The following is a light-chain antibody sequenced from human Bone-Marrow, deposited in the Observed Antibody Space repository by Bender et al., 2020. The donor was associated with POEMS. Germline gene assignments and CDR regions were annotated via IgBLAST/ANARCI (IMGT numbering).Light chain of an antibody. CDR2: SSH. CDR3: AAWDDNLSGVV. J-gene: IGLJ2*01. Sequence: QSVLTQPPSASGTPGQRVTISCSGGSSNIGAHAVNWYQHLPGTAPKLLIYSSHRRPSEVPDRFSGSKSGTSASLAITGLRSEDEADYYCAAWDDNLSGVVFGGGSKLTVL. V-gene: IGLV1-44*01. CDR1: SSNIGAHA.